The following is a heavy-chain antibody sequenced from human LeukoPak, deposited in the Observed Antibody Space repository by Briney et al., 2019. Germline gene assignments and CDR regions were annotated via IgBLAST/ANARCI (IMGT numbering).Heavy chain of an antibody. CDR1: GYTFTGYY. CDR2: INPNSGGT. J-gene: IGHJ4*02. Sequence: ASVKVSCKASGYTFTGYYMHWVRQAPGQGLEWMGWINPNSGGTNYAQRFQGRVTMTRDTSISTAYMELSRLRSDDTAVYYCARAGYYYDSSGYYPPNLDYWGQGTLVTVSS. CDR3: ARAGYYYDSSGYYPPNLDY. D-gene: IGHD3-22*01. V-gene: IGHV1-2*02.